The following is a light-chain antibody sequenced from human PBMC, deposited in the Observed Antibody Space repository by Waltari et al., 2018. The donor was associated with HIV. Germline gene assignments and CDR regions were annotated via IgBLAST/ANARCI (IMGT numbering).Light chain of an antibody. Sequence: DIQMSQVPSSLSASVGDRVTITCRASRDISNDLAWYQQKPGEVPKRLIYASSTFRSGVPSRFRGSGSGTDFTLTINGLQPEDVASYYCQNYDSAPVAFGQGTRLEI. CDR1: RDISND. J-gene: IGKJ5*01. CDR3: QNYDSAPVA. V-gene: IGKV1-27*01. CDR2: ASS.